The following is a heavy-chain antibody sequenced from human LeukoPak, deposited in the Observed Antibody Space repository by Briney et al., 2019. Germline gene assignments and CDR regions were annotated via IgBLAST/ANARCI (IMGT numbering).Heavy chain of an antibody. CDR1: GGSISSYY. CDR3: ARGDFWSGYYSFDY. CDR2: IYYSGST. J-gene: IGHJ4*02. V-gene: IGHV4-59*01. D-gene: IGHD3-3*01. Sequence: SETLSLTCTVSGGSISSYYWSWIRQPPGKGLEWIGYIYYSGSTNYNPSLKSRVTISVDTSKNQFSLKLSSVTAADTAVHYCARGDFWSGYYSFDYWGQGALVIVSS.